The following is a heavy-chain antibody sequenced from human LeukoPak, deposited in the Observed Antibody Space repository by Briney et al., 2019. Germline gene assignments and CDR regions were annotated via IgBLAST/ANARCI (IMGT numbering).Heavy chain of an antibody. CDR1: GFTFSSYS. V-gene: IGHV3-21*01. CDR2: ISSSSSYI. J-gene: IGHJ4*02. D-gene: IGHD5-12*01. CDR3: AQGGGYDALYFDY. Sequence: GSLRLSCAASGFTFSSYSMNWFRQAPGKGLEWVSSISSSSSYIYYADSVKGRFTISRDNAKNSLYLQMNSLRAEDTAVYYCAQGGGYDALYFDYWGQGTLVTVSS.